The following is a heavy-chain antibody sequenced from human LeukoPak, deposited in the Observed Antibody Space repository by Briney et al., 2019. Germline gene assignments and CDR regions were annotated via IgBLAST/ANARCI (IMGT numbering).Heavy chain of an antibody. D-gene: IGHD4-23*01. CDR3: ARVYYGGSLDY. V-gene: IGHV3-13*04. J-gene: IGHJ4*02. CDR2: IGPAGDT. CDR1: GFTFSSYD. Sequence: GGSLRLSCVASGFTFSSYDMHWVRQDTGKGLEWVSAIGPAGDTYYPGSVKGRFTISRENAKNSLYLQMNSLRADDTAVYYCARVYYGGSLDYWGQGTLVTVSS.